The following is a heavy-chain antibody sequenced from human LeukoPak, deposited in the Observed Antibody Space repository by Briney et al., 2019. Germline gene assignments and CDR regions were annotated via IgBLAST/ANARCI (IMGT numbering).Heavy chain of an antibody. CDR2: INPNSGGT. CDR3: ARGGYSGYEDYYYYGMDV. Sequence: GASVKVSCKASGYTFTGYYMHWVRQAPGQGLEWMGWINPNSGGTNCAQKFQGRVTMTRDTSISTAYMELSRLRSDDTAVYYCARGGYSGYEDYYYYGMDVWGQGTTVTVSS. D-gene: IGHD5-12*01. CDR1: GYTFTGYY. J-gene: IGHJ6*02. V-gene: IGHV1-2*02.